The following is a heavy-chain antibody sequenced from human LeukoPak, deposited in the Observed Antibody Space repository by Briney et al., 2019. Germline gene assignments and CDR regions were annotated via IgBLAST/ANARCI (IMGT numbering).Heavy chain of an antibody. CDR2: IYTSGST. V-gene: IGHV4-4*07. Sequence: SETLSLTCTVSGGSISSYYWSWIRQPAGKGLEWIGRIYTSGSTNYNPSLKSRVTISVDTSKNQFSLKLSSVTAADTAVYYCARGTVTTSAPDFDYWGQGTLVTVSS. J-gene: IGHJ4*02. D-gene: IGHD4-17*01. CDR3: ARGTVTTSAPDFDY. CDR1: GGSISSYY.